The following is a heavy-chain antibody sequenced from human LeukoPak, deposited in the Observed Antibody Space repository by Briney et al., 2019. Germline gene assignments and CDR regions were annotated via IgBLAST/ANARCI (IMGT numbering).Heavy chain of an antibody. J-gene: IGHJ1*01. CDR1: GFTFSSYG. D-gene: IGHD5-24*01. CDR3: AKNGRDGYTAHDEYFQH. V-gene: IGHV3-30*18. Sequence: PGRSLRLSCAASGFTFSSYGMHWVRQAPGKGLEWVAVISYDGSNKYYADSVKGRFTISRDNSKNTLYLQMNSLRAEDTAVYYCAKNGRDGYTAHDEYFQHWGQGTLVTVSS. CDR2: ISYDGSNK.